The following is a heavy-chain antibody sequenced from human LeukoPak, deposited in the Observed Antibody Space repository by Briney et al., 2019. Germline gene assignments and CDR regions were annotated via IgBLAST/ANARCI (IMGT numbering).Heavy chain of an antibody. J-gene: IGHJ4*02. CDR1: GGSISSDY. Sequence: SETLSLTCTVSGGSISSDYWSSIRQPPGKGLEWIGYIYYSGSTNYNPSLKSRVTISVDTSKNQFSLKLSSVTAADTAVDYCASNYYGPGSLDYWGQGNLVTVSS. V-gene: IGHV4-59*08. CDR3: ASNYYGPGSLDY. CDR2: IYYSGST. D-gene: IGHD3-10*01.